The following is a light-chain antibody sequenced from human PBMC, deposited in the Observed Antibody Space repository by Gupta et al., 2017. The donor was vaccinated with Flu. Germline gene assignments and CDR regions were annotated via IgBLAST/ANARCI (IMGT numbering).Light chain of an antibody. CDR3: QQYNNWPLMYA. CDR1: ESVSTN. V-gene: IGKV3-15*01. J-gene: IGKJ2*01. CDR2: AAS. Sequence: EIMMTQSPATLSVSPGETATLSCRASESVSTNLAWYQQKPGQAPRLLIYAASARATGIPARFSGSVSGTEFTLTVRGLHSEDFAVYYCQQYNNWPLMYAFCLGTQLEIK.